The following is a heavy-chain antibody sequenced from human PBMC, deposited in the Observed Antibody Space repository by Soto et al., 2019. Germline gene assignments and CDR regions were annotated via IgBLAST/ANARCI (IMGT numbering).Heavy chain of an antibody. CDR1: GFTFSGSS. J-gene: IGHJ6*02. D-gene: IGHD3-3*01. CDR2: IRDKAKNYAT. Sequence: EVQLVESGGGLVQPGGSLKLSCAVSGFTFSGSSMHWVRQASGKGLEWVGRIRDKAKNYATAYAASVKGRFTISRDDSKNTAYLEMYSLKTEDTAVYYCHSDFWSGYSDGVWGQGTTVTVSS. V-gene: IGHV3-73*02. CDR3: HSDFWSGYSDGV.